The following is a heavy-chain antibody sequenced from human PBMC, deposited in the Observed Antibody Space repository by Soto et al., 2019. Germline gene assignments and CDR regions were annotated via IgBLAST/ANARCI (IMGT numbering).Heavy chain of an antibody. D-gene: IGHD2-15*01. CDR2: ISSDGNKK. CDR3: AKEWGVYSGSGAGSDNFDY. CDR1: GFTFSADG. V-gene: IGHV3-30*18. Sequence: VQLVQSGGGVVQPGRSLRLSCVASGFTFSADGMHWVRQAPGKGLEWVSAISSDGNKKDYGDCVKGRFTISRDNSKNTLYRQGDSLRADDTAIYYSAKEWGVYSGSGAGSDNFDYWGHGILDTTSS. J-gene: IGHJ4*01.